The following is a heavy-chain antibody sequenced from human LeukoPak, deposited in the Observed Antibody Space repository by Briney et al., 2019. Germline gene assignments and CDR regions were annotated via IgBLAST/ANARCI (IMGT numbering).Heavy chain of an antibody. J-gene: IGHJ6*02. Sequence: SETLSLTCTVSGGSISSGSYYWSWIRQPAGKGLEWIGRIYTSGSTNYNPSLKSRVTISVDTSKNQFSLKLSSVTAADTAVYYCAREESGDCYGCYGMDVWGQGTTVTVSS. D-gene: IGHD2-21*02. CDR2: IYTSGST. CDR1: GGSISSGSYY. V-gene: IGHV4-61*02. CDR3: AREESGDCYGCYGMDV.